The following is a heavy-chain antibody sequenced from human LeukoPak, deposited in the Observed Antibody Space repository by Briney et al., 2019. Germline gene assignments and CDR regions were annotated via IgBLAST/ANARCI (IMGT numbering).Heavy chain of an antibody. CDR2: ISSGGSTI. D-gene: IGHD7-27*01. J-gene: IGHJ4*02. V-gene: IGHV3-48*03. CDR1: GFTFSSYE. Sequence: GGSLRLSCAASGFTFSSYEMNWVRQAPGKGLEWVSYISSGGSTIYYADSVKGRFTISRDNAKNSLYLQMNSLRAEDTAVYYCARDPLGHFDYWGQGTLVTVSS. CDR3: ARDPLGHFDY.